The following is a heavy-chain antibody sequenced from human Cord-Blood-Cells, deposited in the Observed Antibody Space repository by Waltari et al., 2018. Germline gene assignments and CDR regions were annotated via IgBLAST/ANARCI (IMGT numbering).Heavy chain of an antibody. CDR1: GGSISSSSYY. CDR3: ARGLLLWFGELSRMDAFDI. Sequence: QLQLQESGPGLLKPSETLSLTCTVSGGSISSSSYYWGWIRQPPGKGLEWIGSIYSSGGTYYNPSLKSRVTISVDTSKNQFSLKLSSVTAADTAVYYCARGLLLWFGELSRMDAFDIWGQGTMVTVSS. CDR2: IYSSGGT. V-gene: IGHV4-39*01. D-gene: IGHD3-10*01. J-gene: IGHJ3*02.